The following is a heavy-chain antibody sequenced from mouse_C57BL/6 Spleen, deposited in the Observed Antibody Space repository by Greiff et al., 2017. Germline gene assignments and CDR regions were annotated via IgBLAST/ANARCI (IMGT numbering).Heavy chain of an antibody. Sequence: VQLQQSGPELVKPGASVKLSCTASGYTFTNYNMHWVKQSRGQSLEWIGKINPNNGGTNYNPKFKGKATLTVDKSSSTAYMELSSLTSEATAVYYCAREGYSEPCTFAYWGQGTLVTVSA. V-gene: IGHV1-18*01. CDR3: AREGYSEPCTFAY. D-gene: IGHD2-12*01. CDR2: INPNNGGT. CDR1: GYTFTNYN. J-gene: IGHJ3*01.